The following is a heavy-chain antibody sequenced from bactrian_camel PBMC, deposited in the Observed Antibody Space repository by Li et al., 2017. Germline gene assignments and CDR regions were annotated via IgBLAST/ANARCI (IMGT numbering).Heavy chain of an antibody. CDR1: GFTASSD. D-gene: IGHD3*01. J-gene: IGHJ4*01. CDR2: IARDGGTT. CDR3: ATDMGAKGGYVLFRLLKNY. V-gene: IGHV3S40*01. Sequence: DVQLVESGGGSVQAGGSLRLSCAASGFTASSDMTWVRQAPGKGLEWVSSIARDGGTTYYADAKKGRFTISRDNAKNTLYLQMNSLKTEDTAVYYCATDMGAKGGYVLFRLLKNYWGQGTQVTVS.